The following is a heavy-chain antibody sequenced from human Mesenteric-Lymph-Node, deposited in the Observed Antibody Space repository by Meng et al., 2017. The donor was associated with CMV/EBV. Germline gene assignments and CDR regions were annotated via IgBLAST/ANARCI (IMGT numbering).Heavy chain of an antibody. CDR1: GFTFSNAW. V-gene: IGHV3-21*01. CDR3: ARDRGNNWFDP. CDR2: ISRDGAFL. Sequence: GGSLRLSCAASGFTFSNAWMSWVRQAPGKGLEWVSSISRDGAFLYYADSLRGRFTISRDNAKNSLYLQLDSLRADDTAVYYCARDRGNNWFDPWGQGTQVTVSS. J-gene: IGHJ5*02.